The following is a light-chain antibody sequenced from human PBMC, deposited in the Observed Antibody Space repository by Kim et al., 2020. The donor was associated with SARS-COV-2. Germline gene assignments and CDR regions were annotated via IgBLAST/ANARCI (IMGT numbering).Light chain of an antibody. V-gene: IGKV1-27*01. CDR3: QKSTGAPYT. J-gene: IGKJ2*01. CDR2: SAS. Sequence: DIQMTQSPSSLSASAGDTVTITCRASRGISNYLAWYQQKPGNAPNLLIHSASTLQSGVPSRFSGSGSGTDFTLTITGLQPEDVASYYCQKSTGAPYTFGQGTKLEI. CDR1: RGISNY.